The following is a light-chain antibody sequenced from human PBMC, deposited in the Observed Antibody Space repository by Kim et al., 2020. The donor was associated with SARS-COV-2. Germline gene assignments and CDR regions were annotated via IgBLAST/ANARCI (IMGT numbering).Light chain of an antibody. Sequence: SPGERATLPCRASQSVSSGYVAWYQQIPGQAPRLLIYGASRRATGTSDRFSGSGSGTDFTLTISRLEPEDFAVYYCQQYGNSPSTFGQGTKVDIK. J-gene: IGKJ2*01. V-gene: IGKV3-20*01. CDR2: GAS. CDR1: QSVSSGY. CDR3: QQYGNSPST.